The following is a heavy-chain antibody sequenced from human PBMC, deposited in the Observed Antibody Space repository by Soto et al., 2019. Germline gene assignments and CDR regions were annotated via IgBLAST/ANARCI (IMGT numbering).Heavy chain of an antibody. CDR2: ISAYNGNT. D-gene: IGHD6-25*01. V-gene: IGHV1-18*01. J-gene: IGHJ6*02. CDR3: ARSVVAAGRMDV. CDR1: GYTFTSYG. Sequence: ASVKVSCKASGYTFTSYGISWVRQAPGQGLEWMGWISAYNGNTNYAQKLQGRVTMTRDTSTSTVYMELSSLRSEDTAVYYCARSVVAAGRMDVWGQGTTVTVSS.